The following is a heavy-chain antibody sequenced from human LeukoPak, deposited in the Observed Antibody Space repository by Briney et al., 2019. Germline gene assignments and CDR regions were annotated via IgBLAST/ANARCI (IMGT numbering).Heavy chain of an antibody. V-gene: IGHV1-3*01. CDR1: GGTFSSYA. D-gene: IGHD5-24*01. CDR2: INAGNGNT. Sequence: ASVKVSCKASGGTFSSYAISWVRQAPGQGLEWMGWINAGNGNTKYSQKFQGRVTITRDTSASTAYMEMRSLRSEDTAVYYCAREIDRDDYNRFFDYWGQGTLVTVSS. CDR3: AREIDRDDYNRFFDY. J-gene: IGHJ4*02.